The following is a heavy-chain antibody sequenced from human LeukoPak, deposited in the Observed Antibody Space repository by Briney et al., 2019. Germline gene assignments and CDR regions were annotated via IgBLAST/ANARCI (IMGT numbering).Heavy chain of an antibody. V-gene: IGHV3-30-3*01. CDR3: ARVQSGSDAFDI. CDR2: ISTDGSNR. Sequence: GGSRRLSCAASGYAFSSYAMHWVRQAPGKGPEWVAAISTDGSNRFYADSVKGRFTFSRDNSKNTLYLQMNNLRVEDTATYYCARVQSGSDAFDIWGQGRMVTVSS. J-gene: IGHJ3*02. CDR1: GYAFSSYA. D-gene: IGHD6-19*01.